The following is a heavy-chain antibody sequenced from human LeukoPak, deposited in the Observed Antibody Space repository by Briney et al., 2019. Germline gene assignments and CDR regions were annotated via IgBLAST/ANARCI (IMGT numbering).Heavy chain of an antibody. V-gene: IGHV1-69*13. D-gene: IGHD2-2*01. CDR3: ARGSGIVVVPAAWDDAFDI. CDR2: IIPIFGTA. Sequence: VASVKVSCKASGGTFSSYAISWVRQAPGQGLEWMGGIIPIFGTANYAQKFQGRVTITADESTSTAYMELSSLRSEDTAVYYCARGSGIVVVPAAWDDAFDIWGQGTMVTVSS. CDR1: GGTFSSYA. J-gene: IGHJ3*02.